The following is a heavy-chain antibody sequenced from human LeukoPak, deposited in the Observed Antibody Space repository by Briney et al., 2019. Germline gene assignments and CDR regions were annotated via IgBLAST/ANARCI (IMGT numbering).Heavy chain of an antibody. J-gene: IGHJ6*02. V-gene: IGHV3-7*03. CDR2: INHNGNVN. CDR3: ARGGGLDV. D-gene: IGHD3-16*01. CDR1: GFTFSSYW. Sequence: GGSLRPSCAASGFTFSSYWMNWARQAPGKGLEWVASINHNGNVNYYVDSVKGRFTISRDNAKNSLYLQMGNLRAEDTAVYFCARGGGLDVWGQGATVTVSS.